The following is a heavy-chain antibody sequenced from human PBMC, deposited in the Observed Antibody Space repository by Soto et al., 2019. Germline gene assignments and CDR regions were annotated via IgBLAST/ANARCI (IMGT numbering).Heavy chain of an antibody. V-gene: IGHV3-7*01. CDR1: GFTFSSYW. J-gene: IGHJ4*02. D-gene: IGHD2-15*01. Sequence: GGSLRLSCAASGFTFSSYWMSWVRQAPGKGLEWVANIKQDGSEKYYVDSVKGRFTISRDNAKNSLYLQMNSLRAEDTAVYYCARDLDTDIVVVVAATPHFFDYWGQGTLVTVSS. CDR3: ARDLDTDIVVVVAATPHFFDY. CDR2: IKQDGSEK.